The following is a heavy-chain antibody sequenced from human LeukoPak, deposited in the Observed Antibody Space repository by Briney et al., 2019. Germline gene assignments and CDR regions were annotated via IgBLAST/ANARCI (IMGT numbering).Heavy chain of an antibody. CDR2: SRRKSQSYTT. J-gene: IGHJ3*02. CDR3: TRDGGDSGSTAFDI. V-gene: IGHV3-72*01. CDR1: GLTLSDHI. D-gene: IGHD3-16*01. Sequence: PGGSLRVSCTGSGLTLSDHIIDWVRQAPGKGLEWVGRSRRKSQSYTTEYAASVKDRFTISRDDSKNSLHLQMNSLKTEDTAVYFCTRDGGDSGSTAFDIWGQGTMVTVSS.